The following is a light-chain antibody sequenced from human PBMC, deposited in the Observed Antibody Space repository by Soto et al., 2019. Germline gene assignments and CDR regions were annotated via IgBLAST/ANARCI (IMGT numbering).Light chain of an antibody. Sequence: DIQMTQSPSSLSASVGDRVTITCRASQSISSYLNWYQQKPGKAPKLLIYAASSLQSRVPSRFSGSGSGTDFTLTISSLQPEDFATYYCQQSYSTPITFGPGTKVDIK. CDR1: QSISSY. V-gene: IGKV1-39*01. CDR3: QQSYSTPIT. CDR2: AAS. J-gene: IGKJ3*01.